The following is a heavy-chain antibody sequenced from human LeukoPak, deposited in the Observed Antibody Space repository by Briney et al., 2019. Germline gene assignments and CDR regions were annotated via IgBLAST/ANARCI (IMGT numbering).Heavy chain of an antibody. D-gene: IGHD6-13*01. CDR3: ARGEAAAGFAHFDY. V-gene: IGHV1-69*04. CDR1: RGTFSSYA. CDR2: IIPILGIA. J-gene: IGHJ4*02. Sequence: HWASVKVSCKASRGTFSSYAISWVRQAPGQGLEWMERIIPILGIANYAQKFQGRVTITADKSTSTAYMELSSLRSEDTAVYYCARGEAAAGFAHFDYWGQGTLVTVSS.